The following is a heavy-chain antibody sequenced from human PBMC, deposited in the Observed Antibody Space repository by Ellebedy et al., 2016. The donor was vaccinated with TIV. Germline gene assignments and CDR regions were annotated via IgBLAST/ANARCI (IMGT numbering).Heavy chain of an antibody. CDR1: GYTFTGHY. V-gene: IGHV1-2*02. J-gene: IGHJ4*02. Sequence: ASVKVPCKASGYTFTGHYIHWARQAPGQGLEWMGWINPKSGGTDLAQKFQGRVTMTRDTSTSTAYMELSRLRSDDTPVYYCAKAPLDSSGYTDYWGQGTLVTVSS. CDR3: AKAPLDSSGYTDY. CDR2: INPKSGGT. D-gene: IGHD3-22*01.